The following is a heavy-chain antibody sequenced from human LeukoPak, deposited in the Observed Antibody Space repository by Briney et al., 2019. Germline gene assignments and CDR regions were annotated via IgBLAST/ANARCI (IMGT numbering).Heavy chain of an antibody. CDR2: INPDGSEK. Sequence: GGSLRLSCAASGFTFSNHWISWVRQAPGKGLEWVASINPDGSEKYYVDSVKGRFTISRDNAKNSMYLQMNSLRAEDTAMYYCARGLHGLDYWRQGSLVPVSS. CDR3: ARGLHGLDY. V-gene: IGHV3-7*01. CDR1: GFTFSNHW. J-gene: IGHJ4*02.